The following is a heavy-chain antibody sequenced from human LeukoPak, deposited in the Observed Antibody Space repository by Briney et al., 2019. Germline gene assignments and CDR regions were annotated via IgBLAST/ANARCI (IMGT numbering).Heavy chain of an antibody. V-gene: IGHV3-23*01. Sequence: GGSLRLSCAASGFTFSSYGMSWVRQAPGKGLEWVSAISGSGGSTYYADSVKGRFTISRDNSKNTLYLQMNNLRAEDTAVYYCAKDGVDTAMKYYFDYWGQGTLVTVSS. CDR3: AKDGVDTAMKYYFDY. CDR2: ISGSGGST. D-gene: IGHD5-18*01. J-gene: IGHJ4*02. CDR1: GFTFSSYG.